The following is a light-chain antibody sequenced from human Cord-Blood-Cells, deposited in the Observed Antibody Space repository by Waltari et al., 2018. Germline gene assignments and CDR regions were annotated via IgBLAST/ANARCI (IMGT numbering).Light chain of an antibody. CDR3: SSYTSSSTYV. Sequence: QSALTQPASVSGSPGQSITISCTGTSSDVGGYNYVSWYQQHPGKAPKLMIYEVSNRPSVVFYRCAGSKSGNTASLTISGLQAEDEADYYCSSYTSSSTYVFGTGTKVTVL. V-gene: IGLV2-14*01. CDR2: EVS. CDR1: SSDVGGYNY. J-gene: IGLJ1*01.